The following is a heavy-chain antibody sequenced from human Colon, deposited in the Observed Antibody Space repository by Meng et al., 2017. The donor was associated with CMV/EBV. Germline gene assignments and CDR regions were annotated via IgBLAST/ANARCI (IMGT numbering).Heavy chain of an antibody. Sequence: SFSGYYWSWLRQTPGKGLEWLGEISHRGSTNYSPSLKSRLTLSVDTSKSQLSLRLISVTAADTAIYYCARNDCGDVCYTPVSWFDPWGQGTLVTVSS. CDR2: ISHRGST. J-gene: IGHJ5*02. V-gene: IGHV4-34*01. CDR1: SFSGYY. D-gene: IGHD2-21*02. CDR3: ARNDCGDVCYTPVSWFDP.